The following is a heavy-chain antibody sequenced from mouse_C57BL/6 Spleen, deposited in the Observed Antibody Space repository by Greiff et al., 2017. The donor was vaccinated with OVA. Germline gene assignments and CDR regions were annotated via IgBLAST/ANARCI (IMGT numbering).Heavy chain of an antibody. CDR2: IYPGDGDT. CDR3: ARAYSNYVRVFDY. V-gene: IGHV1-82*01. D-gene: IGHD2-5*01. J-gene: IGHJ2*01. CDR1: GYAFSSSW. Sequence: VKLQESGPELVKPGASVKISCKASGYAFSSSWMNWVKQRPGKGLEWIGRIYPGDGDTNYNGKFKGKATLTADKSSSTAYMQLSSLTSEDSAVYFCARAYSNYVRVFDYWGQGTTLTVSS.